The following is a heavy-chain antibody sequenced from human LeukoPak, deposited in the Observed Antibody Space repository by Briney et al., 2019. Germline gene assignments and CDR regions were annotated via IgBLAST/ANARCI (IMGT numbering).Heavy chain of an antibody. J-gene: IGHJ4*02. CDR1: GFTFSSYG. Sequence: GGSLRLSCAASGFTFSSYGMHWVRQAPGKGLEWVAFIRYDGSNKYYADSVKGRFTISRDNSKNTLYLQMNSLRAEDTAVYYCAKDLTDCSGGSCDGGPTYWGQGTLVTVSS. V-gene: IGHV3-30*02. CDR2: IRYDGSNK. D-gene: IGHD2-15*01. CDR3: AKDLTDCSGGSCDGGPTY.